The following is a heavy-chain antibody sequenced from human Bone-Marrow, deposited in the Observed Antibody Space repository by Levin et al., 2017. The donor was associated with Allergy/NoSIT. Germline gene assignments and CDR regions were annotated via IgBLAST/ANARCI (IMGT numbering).Heavy chain of an antibody. V-gene: IGHV3-11*01. CDR2: ISTSGTTI. CDR1: GFTFSDHY. D-gene: IGHD2-21*02. J-gene: IGHJ2*01. CDR3: ARFPSVVVTAGLDL. Sequence: GGSLRLSCAASGFTFSDHYMSWIRQSPRKGLEWISYISTSGTTIYYADSLEGRFTISRDNAKNSLFLQMDSLRVDDTAVYYCARFPSVVVTAGLDLWGRGTLVTVSS.